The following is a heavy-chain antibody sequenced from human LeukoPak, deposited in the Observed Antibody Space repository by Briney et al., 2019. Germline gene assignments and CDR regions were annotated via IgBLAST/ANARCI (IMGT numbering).Heavy chain of an antibody. J-gene: IGHJ5*02. CDR3: ARGKTSQNIVTRRTYNWFDP. V-gene: IGHV3-21*01. CDR1: GFTFSSYS. CDR2: ISSSSSYI. D-gene: IGHD2/OR15-2a*01. Sequence: GGSLRLSCAASGFTFSSYSMNWVRQAPGKGLEWVSCISSSSSYIYYADSVKGRFTISRDNAKNSLYLQMNSLRAEDTAVYYCARGKTSQNIVTRRTYNWFDPWGQGTLVTVSS.